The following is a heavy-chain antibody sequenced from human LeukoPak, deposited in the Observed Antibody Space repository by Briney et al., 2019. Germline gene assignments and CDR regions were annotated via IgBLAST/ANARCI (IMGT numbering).Heavy chain of an antibody. CDR1: GFTFNTYA. V-gene: IGHV3-30*02. D-gene: IGHD6-6*01. Sequence: PGGSLRLSCAASGFTFNTYAMIWVRQAPGKGLEWVTFIRYDGSNKYYTDSVKGRFTISRDNSKNTLYLQLNSLRTEDTSVYYCAKDQRAIAARPGGFDYWGQGSLVTVSS. J-gene: IGHJ4*02. CDR2: IRYDGSNK. CDR3: AKDQRAIAARPGGFDY.